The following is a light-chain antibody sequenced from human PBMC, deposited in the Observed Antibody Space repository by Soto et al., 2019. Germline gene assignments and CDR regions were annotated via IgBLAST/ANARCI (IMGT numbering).Light chain of an antibody. V-gene: IGLV2-14*01. CDR1: SSDVGGSNY. J-gene: IGLJ1*01. CDR2: EVS. CDR3: SLYTSENAYV. Sequence: QSALIQPASVSGSPGQSITISCTGTSSDVGGSNYVSWYQHHPHRAPKLMIYEVSKRPSGVPDRFSGSKSGNTASLTISGLQAADEADYYCSLYTSENAYVFGTGTKVTVL.